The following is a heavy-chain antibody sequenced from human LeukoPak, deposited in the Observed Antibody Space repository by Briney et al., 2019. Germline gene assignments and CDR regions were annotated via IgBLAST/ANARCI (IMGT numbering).Heavy chain of an antibody. CDR3: ARGYASGSYWTY. CDR2: INRGGST. V-gene: IGHV4-34*01. J-gene: IGHJ4*02. D-gene: IGHD3-10*01. CDR1: GGSFSGYY. Sequence: SETLSLTCAVYGGSFSGYYWTWIRQPPGKGLEWIGEINRGGSTNYNPSLKSRVTISLDTSTNQFSLKLNSLTAADTAVYYCARGYASGSYWTYWGQGILVTVSS.